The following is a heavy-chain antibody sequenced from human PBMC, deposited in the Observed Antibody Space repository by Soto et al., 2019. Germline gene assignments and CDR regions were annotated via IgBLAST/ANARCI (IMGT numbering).Heavy chain of an antibody. CDR3: AYSSSSRSGGIFDV. CDR1: GGSISSSSYY. D-gene: IGHD6-6*01. Sequence: SETLSLTCTVSGGSISSSSYYWGWIRQPPGKGLEWIGSIYYSGSTYYNPSLKSRVTISVDTSKNQFSLKLSSVTAADTAVYYCAYSSSSRSGGIFDVWGQGSLVTVSS. V-gene: IGHV4-39*01. CDR2: IYYSGST. J-gene: IGHJ4*02.